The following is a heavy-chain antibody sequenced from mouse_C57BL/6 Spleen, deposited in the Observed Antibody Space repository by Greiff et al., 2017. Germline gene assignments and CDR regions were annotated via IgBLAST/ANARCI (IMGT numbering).Heavy chain of an antibody. CDR3: ARLDGYNYFDY. D-gene: IGHD2-3*01. CDR2: ISSGGSYT. CDR1: GFTFSSYG. J-gene: IGHJ2*01. V-gene: IGHV5-6*01. Sequence: DVQLVESGGDLVKPGGSLKLSCAASGFTFSSYGMSWVRQTPDKRLEWVATISSGGSYTYYPDSVKGRFTISRDNAKNTLYLQMSSLKSEDTAMYYCARLDGYNYFDYWGQGTTLTVSS.